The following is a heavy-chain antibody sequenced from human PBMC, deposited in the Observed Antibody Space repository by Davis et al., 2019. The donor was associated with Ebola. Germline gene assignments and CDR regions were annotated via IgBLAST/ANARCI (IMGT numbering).Heavy chain of an antibody. D-gene: IGHD3-22*01. CDR2: IIPLFGTA. CDR3: ARGGGGDSSGFQSWSDP. V-gene: IGHV1-69*13. J-gene: IGHJ5*02. Sequence: SVKVSCKASGGTFTSYAISWVRQAPGQGLEWMGGIIPLFGTANYAQKFQDRVTITADESTSTSYMELNSLRSDDTAVYYCARGGGGDSSGFQSWSDPWGQGTLVTVSS. CDR1: GGTFTSYA.